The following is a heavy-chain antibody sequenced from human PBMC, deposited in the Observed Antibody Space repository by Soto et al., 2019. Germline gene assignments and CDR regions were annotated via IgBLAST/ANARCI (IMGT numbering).Heavy chain of an antibody. V-gene: IGHV3-73*01. J-gene: IGHJ4*02. CDR2: IRSKANSYAT. Sequence: GGSLRLSCAASGFTFSGSAMHWVRQASGKGLEWVGRIRSKANSYATAYAASVKGRFTISRDDSKNTAYLQMNSLKTEDTAVYYCTSLRTAMGYWGQGTLVTVSS. CDR3: TSLRTAMGY. CDR1: GFTFSGSA.